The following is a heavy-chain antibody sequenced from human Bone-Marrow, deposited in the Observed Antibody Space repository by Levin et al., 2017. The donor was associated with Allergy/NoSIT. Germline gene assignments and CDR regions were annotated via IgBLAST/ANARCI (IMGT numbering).Heavy chain of an antibody. CDR3: AKDRGELFLIYNAFDI. V-gene: IGHV3-23*01. CDR1: GFTFSSYA. Sequence: GGSLRLSCAASGFTFSSYAMSWVRQAPGKGLEWVSAISGSGGSTYYADSVKGRFTISRDNSKNTLYLQMNSLRAEDTAVYYCAKDRGELFLIYNAFDIWGQGTMVTVSS. J-gene: IGHJ3*02. D-gene: IGHD3-10*01. CDR2: ISGSGGST.